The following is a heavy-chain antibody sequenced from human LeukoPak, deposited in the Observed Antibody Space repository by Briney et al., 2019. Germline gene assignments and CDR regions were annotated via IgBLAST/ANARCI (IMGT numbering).Heavy chain of an antibody. CDR3: ARDGGYTYGYHY. D-gene: IGHD5-18*01. CDR1: GYTFTSYG. Sequence: ASVKVSCKASGYTFTSYGISWVRQAPGQGLEWMGWISAYNGNTNYAQKLQGRVTMTTDTSTSTVYMELRGLRADDTAVYYCARDGGYTYGYHYWGQGTLVTVSS. J-gene: IGHJ4*02. CDR2: ISAYNGNT. V-gene: IGHV1-18*01.